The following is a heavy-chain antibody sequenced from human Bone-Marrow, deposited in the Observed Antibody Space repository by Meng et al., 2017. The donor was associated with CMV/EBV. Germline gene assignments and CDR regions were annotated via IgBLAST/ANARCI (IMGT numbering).Heavy chain of an antibody. CDR1: GYTFISYG. Sequence: ASVKVSCKASGYTFISYGISWVRQAPGQGLEWMGWISAYNDNTNYAQKLQGRVTMTTDTSTSTAYLELRSLRSDDTAVYYCARDVGWELLRRVLDYWGQGTRVTFSS. CDR3: ARDVGWELLRRVLDY. J-gene: IGHJ4*02. CDR2: ISAYNDNT. V-gene: IGHV1-18*01. D-gene: IGHD1-26*01.